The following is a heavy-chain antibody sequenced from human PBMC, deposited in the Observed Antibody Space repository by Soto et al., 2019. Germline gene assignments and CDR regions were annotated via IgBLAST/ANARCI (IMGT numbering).Heavy chain of an antibody. CDR3: ARDVYGSYYPETFDY. D-gene: IGHD1-26*01. V-gene: IGHV4-39*02. CDR2: IYYSGRT. J-gene: IGHJ4*02. Sequence: ATLYLTSTLSCFSIPSRSCYWVWDRPPPGKGLEWIGSIYYSGRTYYNPSLKSRVTISVDTSKNQFSLKLSSVTAADTAVYYCARDVYGSYYPETFDYWGQGTLVTVS. CDR1: CFSIPSRSCY.